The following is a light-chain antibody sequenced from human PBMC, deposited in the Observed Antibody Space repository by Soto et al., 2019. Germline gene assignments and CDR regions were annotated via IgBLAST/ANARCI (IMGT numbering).Light chain of an antibody. Sequence: QSVLTQPSSVSRSPGQSITISCPGTSSDVGVYNYVSWYQQHPGKVPKLMIYDVSNRPSGVSNRFSGSKSGNTASLTISGLQAEDEADYYCSSYTSSSTPYVFGTGTKVTVL. CDR3: SSYTSSSTPYV. J-gene: IGLJ1*01. CDR2: DVS. V-gene: IGLV2-14*01. CDR1: SSDVGVYNY.